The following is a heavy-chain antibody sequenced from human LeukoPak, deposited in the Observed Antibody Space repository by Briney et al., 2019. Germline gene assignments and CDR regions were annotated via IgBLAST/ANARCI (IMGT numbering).Heavy chain of an antibody. D-gene: IGHD6-13*01. CDR3: ARDRYGAAAGTGFDY. Sequence: PGGSLRLSCAASGFAFSTYTINWVRQAPGKGLEWFSSISSSSGYIYYADSVKGRFTISRDNAKNSLYLQMNSLRAEDTAVYYCARDRYGAAAGTGFDYWGQGTLVTVSS. J-gene: IGHJ4*02. V-gene: IGHV3-21*01. CDR2: ISSSSGYI. CDR1: GFAFSTYT.